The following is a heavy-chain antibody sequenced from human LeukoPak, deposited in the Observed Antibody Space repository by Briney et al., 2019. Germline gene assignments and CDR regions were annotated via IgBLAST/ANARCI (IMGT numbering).Heavy chain of an antibody. V-gene: IGHV3-9*01. CDR3: TTALYDWNDVNY. D-gene: IGHD1-1*01. CDR2: IDWNSGSV. J-gene: IGHJ4*02. CDR1: GFTFDDYA. Sequence: GGSLRLSCAASGFTFDDYAMHWVRQAPGKGLEWVSGIDWNSGSVGYADSVKGRFTISRDNVKNSLSLQMNSLKTEDTAVYYCTTALYDWNDVNYWGQGTLVTVSS.